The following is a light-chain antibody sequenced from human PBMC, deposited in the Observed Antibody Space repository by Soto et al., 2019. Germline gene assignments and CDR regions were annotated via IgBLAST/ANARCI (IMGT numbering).Light chain of an antibody. Sequence: EIVMTQSPATLSVSPGERATLSCRASQSVGSNLAWYQQKPGQAPRLLIYGASTRATGIPARFSGSGSGTEFTLTISSLQSDVFAIYFSQQSNNWPPDRTFGQGTKVEIK. CDR3: QQSNNWPPDRT. V-gene: IGKV3-15*01. CDR2: GAS. J-gene: IGKJ1*01. CDR1: QSVGSN.